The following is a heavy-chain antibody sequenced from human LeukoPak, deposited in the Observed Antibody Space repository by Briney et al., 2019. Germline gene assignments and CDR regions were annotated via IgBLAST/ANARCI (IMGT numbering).Heavy chain of an antibody. Sequence: PGGSLRLSCAASGFTFSGSAMHWVRQASGKGLEWVGRIRSKANSYATAYAASVKGRFTISRDDSKNTAYLQMSSLKTEDTAVYYCTSRGYYDSSGYSPFDYWGQGTLVTVSS. D-gene: IGHD3-22*01. J-gene: IGHJ4*02. CDR1: GFTFSGSA. V-gene: IGHV3-73*01. CDR2: IRSKANSYAT. CDR3: TSRGYYDSSGYSPFDY.